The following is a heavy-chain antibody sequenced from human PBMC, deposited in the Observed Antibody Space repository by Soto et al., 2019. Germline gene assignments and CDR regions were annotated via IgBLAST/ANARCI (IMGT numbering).Heavy chain of an antibody. J-gene: IGHJ5*02. V-gene: IGHV1-18*01. Sequence: ASVKVSCKASGYTFTSYGISWVRQAPGQGLEWMGWISAYNGNTNYAQKLQGRVTMTTDTSTSTAYMELRSLRSDDTAVYYCAWVTAAAGTGWFDPWGQGTLVTVS. D-gene: IGHD6-13*01. CDR2: ISAYNGNT. CDR3: AWVTAAAGTGWFDP. CDR1: GYTFTSYG.